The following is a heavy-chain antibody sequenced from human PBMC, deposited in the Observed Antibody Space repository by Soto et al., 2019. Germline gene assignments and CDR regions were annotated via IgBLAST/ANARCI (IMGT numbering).Heavy chain of an antibody. J-gene: IGHJ6*02. Sequence: SETIYLTFTCSGESISSHFWSWIRQAAGKGLEWIGRVHTSGSTTYNSSLKSRVTMSVDTSKSQFSLKLSSVTAADTAVYYCARVRSGWYYYYYGMDVWGQGTTVTVFS. V-gene: IGHV4-4*07. CDR2: VHTSGST. CDR1: GESISSHF. CDR3: ARVRSGWYYYYYGMDV. D-gene: IGHD6-19*01.